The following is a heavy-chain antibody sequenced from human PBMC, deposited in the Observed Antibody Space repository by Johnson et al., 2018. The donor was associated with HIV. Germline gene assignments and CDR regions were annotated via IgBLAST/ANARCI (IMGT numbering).Heavy chain of an antibody. CDR2: ISVSGDPI. Sequence: VQLVESGGGLVQPGGSLRLSCAASRFTFSNYDMYWVRQAPGKWLEWVSYISVSGDPIYSADSVKGRFTISRDNAKDSLFLQMNSLRAEDTAVYYCARSNAFDIWGQGTMVTVSS. J-gene: IGHJ3*02. CDR1: RFTFSNYD. CDR3: ARSNAFDI. V-gene: IGHV3-48*03.